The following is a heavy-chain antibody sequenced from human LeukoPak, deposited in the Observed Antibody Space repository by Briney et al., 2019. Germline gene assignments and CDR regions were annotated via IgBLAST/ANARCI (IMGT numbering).Heavy chain of an antibody. CDR1: GFTFSSYA. V-gene: IGHV3-23*01. D-gene: IGHD3-10*01. CDR2: ISGSGGST. J-gene: IGHJ4*02. Sequence: GGSLRLPCAASGFTFSSYAMSWVRQAPGKGLEWVSAISGSGGSTYYADSVKGRFTISRDNSKNTLYLQMNSLRAEDTAVYYCAKHPRITMVRGVIFPDYWGQGTLVTVSS. CDR3: AKHPRITMVRGVIFPDY.